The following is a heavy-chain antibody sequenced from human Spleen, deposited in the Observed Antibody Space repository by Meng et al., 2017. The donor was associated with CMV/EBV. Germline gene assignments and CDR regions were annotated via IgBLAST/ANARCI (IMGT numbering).Heavy chain of an antibody. D-gene: IGHD2-2*01. J-gene: IGHJ4*02. Sequence: GGSLRLSCAASGFTFSSDSMNWVRQAPGKGLEWISSISSTISYIYHADSVKGRFTISRDNAKNSLYLQMNSLRAEDTALYYRARGSGLVVPAALSDYWGQGTLVTVSS. CDR3: ARGSGLVVPAALSDY. CDR2: ISSTISYI. V-gene: IGHV3-21*04. CDR1: GFTFSSDS.